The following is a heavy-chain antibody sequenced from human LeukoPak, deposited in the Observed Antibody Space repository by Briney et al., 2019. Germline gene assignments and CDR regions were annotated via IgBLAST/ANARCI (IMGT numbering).Heavy chain of an antibody. J-gene: IGHJ4*02. CDR2: ISYDGSNK. D-gene: IGHD3-10*01. CDR1: GFTFSSYG. V-gene: IGHV3-30*18. CDR3: AKDSSTYYYGSGSYGGSVDY. Sequence: GGSLRLSCAASGFTFSSYGMHWVRQAPGKGLEWVAVISYDGSNKYYADSVKGRFTISRDNSKNTLYLQMNSLRAEDTAVYYCAKDSSTYYYGSGSYGGSVDYWGQGTLVTVSS.